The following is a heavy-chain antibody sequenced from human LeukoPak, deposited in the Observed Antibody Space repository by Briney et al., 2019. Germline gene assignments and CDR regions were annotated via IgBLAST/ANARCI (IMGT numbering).Heavy chain of an antibody. J-gene: IGHJ4*02. D-gene: IGHD6-19*01. CDR1: GYTFTGYY. CDR3: ARDGGYSSGYFDY. Sequence: ASVKVSCKASGYTFTGYYMHWVRRAPGQGLEWMGWINPNSGGTNYAQKFQGWVTMTRDTSISTAYMELSRLRSDDTAVYYCARDGGYSSGYFDYWGQGTLVTVSS. V-gene: IGHV1-2*04. CDR2: INPNSGGT.